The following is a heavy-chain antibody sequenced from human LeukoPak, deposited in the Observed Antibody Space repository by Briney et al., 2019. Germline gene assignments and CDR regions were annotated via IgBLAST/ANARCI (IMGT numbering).Heavy chain of an antibody. J-gene: IGHJ3*02. Sequence: GGSLRLSCAASGFTFTSYSMNWVRQAPGKGLEWVSSISSAGVHSYYGDSLKGRFTISRDDTENSLFLEMSGLRADDTAVYYCARNRGVYSRTDAFDIWGQGTMVIVSA. CDR2: ISSAGVHS. D-gene: IGHD3-10*01. CDR1: GFTFTSYS. V-gene: IGHV3-21*01. CDR3: ARNRGVYSRTDAFDI.